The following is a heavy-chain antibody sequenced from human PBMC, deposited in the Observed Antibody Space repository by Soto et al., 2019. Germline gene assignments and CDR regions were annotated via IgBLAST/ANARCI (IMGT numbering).Heavy chain of an antibody. CDR1: GFTFSSYA. CDR2: ISYDGSNK. V-gene: IGHV3-30-3*01. J-gene: IGHJ3*02. CDR3: ARDKIPAGYCSGGSCYGADAFDI. Sequence: QVQLVESGGGVVQPGRSLRLSCAASGFTFSSYAMHWVRQAPGKGLEWVAVISYDGSNKYYADSVKGRFTISRDNSKNTLYLQMNSLRAEDTAVYYCARDKIPAGYCSGGSCYGADAFDIWGQGTMVTVSS. D-gene: IGHD2-15*01.